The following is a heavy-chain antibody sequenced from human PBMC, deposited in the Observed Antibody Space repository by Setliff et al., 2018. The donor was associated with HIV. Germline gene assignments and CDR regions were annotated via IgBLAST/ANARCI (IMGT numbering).Heavy chain of an antibody. J-gene: IGHJ4*02. V-gene: IGHV1-3*01. CDR3: ARGARGTATDY. CDR1: GYTFSSYA. CDR2: INAGNGNT. Sequence: ASVKVSCKASGYTFSSYAMHWVRQAPGQRLEWMGWINAGNGNTKYSQKFQGRVTITRDTSASTAYMELSSLRSEDTAVYYCARGARGTATDYWGQGTLVTVSS. D-gene: IGHD5-18*01.